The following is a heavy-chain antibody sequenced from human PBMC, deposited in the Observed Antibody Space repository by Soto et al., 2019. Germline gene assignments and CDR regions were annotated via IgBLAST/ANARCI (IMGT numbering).Heavy chain of an antibody. CDR1: GFTFSSYS. Sequence: GVSLSLSFAASGFTFSSYSMNWVRQAPGKGLEWVSSSSSSRSYIYYADSVKGRFTISRDNAKNSLYLQMNSLRAVDTAVYYCARAANWVDAFDIWGQGTMVTVSS. V-gene: IGHV3-21*01. CDR3: ARAANWVDAFDI. CDR2: SSSSRSYI. D-gene: IGHD7-27*01. J-gene: IGHJ3*02.